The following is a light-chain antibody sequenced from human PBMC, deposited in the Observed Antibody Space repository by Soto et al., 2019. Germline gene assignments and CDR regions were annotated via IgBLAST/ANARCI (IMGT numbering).Light chain of an antibody. V-gene: IGLV2-8*01. CDR1: SSDVGAYDY. Sequence: QSALTQPPSASGSPGQSVTISCTGTSSDVGAYDYVSWYQQHPGKAPKLIIYEVNKRPSGVPDRFSGSKSGNTASLTVSGLQAEDEADYHCSSFAGGTTLVFGGGTKLTVL. CDR2: EVN. CDR3: SSFAGGTTLV. J-gene: IGLJ3*02.